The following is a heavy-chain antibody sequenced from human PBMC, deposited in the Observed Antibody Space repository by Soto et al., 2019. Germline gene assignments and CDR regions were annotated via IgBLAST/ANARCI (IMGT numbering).Heavy chain of an antibody. J-gene: IGHJ4*02. V-gene: IGHV1-18*01. CDR2: ISAYNGNT. Sequence: QVQLVQSGAEVKKPGASVKVSCKASGYTFTSYGISWVRQAPGQGLEWMGWISAYNGNTNYAQKLQGRVTMTTDTSTSTAHMELRSLRSDDTAVYYCASDSDVDIVATGSDYWGQGTLVTVSS. D-gene: IGHD5-12*01. CDR1: GYTFTSYG. CDR3: ASDSDVDIVATGSDY.